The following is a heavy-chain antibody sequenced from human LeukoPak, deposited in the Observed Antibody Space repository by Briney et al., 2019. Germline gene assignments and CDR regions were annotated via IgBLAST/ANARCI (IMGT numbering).Heavy chain of an antibody. CDR1: GFTFSSYW. D-gene: IGHD6-19*01. Sequence: GGSLRLSCAASGFTFSSYWMHWVRQAPGKGLVWVSRINSDGSSTNYADSVKGRFTISRDNAKNTLYLQINSLRAEDTAVYYCTSPIAVAGPYYFDYWGQGTLVTVSS. CDR2: INSDGSST. V-gene: IGHV3-74*01. J-gene: IGHJ4*02. CDR3: TSPIAVAGPYYFDY.